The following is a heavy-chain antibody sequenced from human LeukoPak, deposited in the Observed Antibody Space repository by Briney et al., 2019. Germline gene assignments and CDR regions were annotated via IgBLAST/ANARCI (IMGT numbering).Heavy chain of an antibody. CDR2: LNADGNSI. CDR3: AGAYSAYDPFDY. J-gene: IGHJ4*02. CDR1: GFTFSDYY. V-gene: IGHV3-74*01. Sequence: GGSLRLSCAASGFTFSDYYMSWIRQAPGKGLVWVSRLNADGNSITYADSVRGRFTISRDNAKNTVHLQMNSLRVEDTAIYFCAGAYSAYDPFDYWGQGILVTVSS. D-gene: IGHD5-12*01.